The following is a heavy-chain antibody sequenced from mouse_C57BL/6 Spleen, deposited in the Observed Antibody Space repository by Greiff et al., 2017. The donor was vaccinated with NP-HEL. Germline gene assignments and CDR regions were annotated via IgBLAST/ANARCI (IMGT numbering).Heavy chain of an antibody. D-gene: IGHD1-2*01. Sequence: KQSGPGLVQPSQSLSITCTVSGFSLTSYGVHCIRQSPGQGLEWLGVIWSGGSTDYNAAFISRLSISRDNSKSQVFFKMNSLQTDDTAIYYCARTHYDGSAYAMDYWGQGTSVTVSS. CDR1: GFSLTSYG. CDR3: ARTHYDGSAYAMDY. J-gene: IGHJ4*01. CDR2: IWSGGST. V-gene: IGHV2-2*01.